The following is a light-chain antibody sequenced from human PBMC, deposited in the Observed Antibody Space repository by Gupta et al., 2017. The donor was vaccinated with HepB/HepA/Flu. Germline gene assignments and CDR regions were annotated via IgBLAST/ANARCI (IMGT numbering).Light chain of an antibody. Sequence: SYEVTQPLSVSVALGQTASITCGGDNIGTKKVHWYQQKSGKAPVVVVYRNDNRPSGIPERLSGSNSGNTATLTISRAQAGDEADYYCQVWDTNTVVFGGGTKVTVL. J-gene: IGLJ2*01. CDR1: NIGTKK. CDR2: RND. CDR3: QVWDTNTVV. V-gene: IGLV3-9*01.